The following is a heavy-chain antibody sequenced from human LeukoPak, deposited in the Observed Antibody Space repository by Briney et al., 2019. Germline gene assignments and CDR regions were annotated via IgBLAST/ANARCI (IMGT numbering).Heavy chain of an antibody. CDR1: GGSISSSSYY. CDR2: IYYSGRI. CDR3: ARRMAPFDWLLFAFDI. V-gene: IGHV4-39*01. D-gene: IGHD3-9*01. Sequence: SETLSLTCTVSGGSISSSSYYWGWLRQPPGKGLEWIGSIYYSGRIYYNPSLESRVTISVDTSKNQFSLKLSSVTAADTAVYYCARRMAPFDWLLFAFDIWGQGTMVTVSS. J-gene: IGHJ3*02.